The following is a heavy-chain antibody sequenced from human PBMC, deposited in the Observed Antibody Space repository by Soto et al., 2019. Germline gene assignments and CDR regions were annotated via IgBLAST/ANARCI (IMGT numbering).Heavy chain of an antibody. CDR3: ARTQGDTLFWYYGMDV. J-gene: IGHJ6*02. D-gene: IGHD3-3*01. CDR1: GVTLRTNA. Sequence: SAKPSWKARGVTLRTNARSSAHQAPEQGLEWMGGIIPIFGTTNYAQKFQGRVTITADESTSTAYMELRSLRSEDTAVYYCARTQGDTLFWYYGMDVWGQGTTVTVS. V-gene: IGHV1-69*13. CDR2: IIPIFGTT.